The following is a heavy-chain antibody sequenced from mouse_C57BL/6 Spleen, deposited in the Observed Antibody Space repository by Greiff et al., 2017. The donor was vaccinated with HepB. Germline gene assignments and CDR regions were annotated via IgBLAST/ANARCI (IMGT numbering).Heavy chain of an antibody. D-gene: IGHD2-12*01. J-gene: IGHJ4*01. Sequence: EVQLQQSGPELVKPGASVKISCKASGYTFTDYYMNWVKQSHGKSLEWIGDINPNNGGTSYNQKFKGKATLTVDKSSSTAYMELRSLTSEDSAVYYCARRRVYDGNAMDYWGQGTSVTVSS. V-gene: IGHV1-26*01. CDR1: GYTFTDYY. CDR2: INPNNGGT. CDR3: ARRRVYDGNAMDY.